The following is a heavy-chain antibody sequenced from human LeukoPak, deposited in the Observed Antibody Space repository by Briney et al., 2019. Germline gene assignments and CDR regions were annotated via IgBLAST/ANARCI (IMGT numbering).Heavy chain of an antibody. CDR2: IKQDGSEK. Sequence: PGGSLRLSCAASGFTFSSYWMSWVRQAPGKGLEWVANIKQDGSEKYYVDSVKGRFTISRDNAKNSLYLQMNSLRAEDTAVYYCARGLYDYVWGSTFDNWGQGTLVTVSS. CDR1: GFTFSSYW. J-gene: IGHJ4*02. D-gene: IGHD3-16*01. V-gene: IGHV3-7*01. CDR3: ARGLYDYVWGSTFDN.